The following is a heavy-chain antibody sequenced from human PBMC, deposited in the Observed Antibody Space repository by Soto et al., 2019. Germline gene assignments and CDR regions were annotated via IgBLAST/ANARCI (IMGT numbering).Heavy chain of an antibody. CDR3: ARAHRDYYGMDV. Sequence: SVKVSCKASGGTFSSYAMSWVRQAPVQGLEWMGGIIPIFGTANYAQKFQGRVTITADESTSTAYMELSSLRSEDTAVYYCARAHRDYYGMDVWGQGTTVIVSS. J-gene: IGHJ6*02. CDR2: IIPIFGTA. V-gene: IGHV1-69*13. CDR1: GGTFSSYA.